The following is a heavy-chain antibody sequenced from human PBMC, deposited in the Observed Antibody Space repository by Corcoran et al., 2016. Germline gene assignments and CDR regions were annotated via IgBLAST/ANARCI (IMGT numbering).Heavy chain of an antibody. CDR3: ARDLTIFGVGYYYYGMDV. V-gene: IGHV1-46*01. D-gene: IGHD3-3*01. CDR1: GYTFTSYY. J-gene: IGHJ6*01. Sequence: QVQLVQSGAEVQKPGASVKVSCTASGYTFTSYYIHWVRQAPGQGLEWMGVINPSGDTTNYAQKFQGRVTVTRDTSTSTVYMELSSLRSEDTAVYYCARDLTIFGVGYYYYGMDVWGQGTTVTVSS. CDR2: INPSGDTT.